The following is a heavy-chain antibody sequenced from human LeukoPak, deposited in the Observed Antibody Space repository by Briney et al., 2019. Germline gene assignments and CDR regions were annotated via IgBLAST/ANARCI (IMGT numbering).Heavy chain of an antibody. CDR2: INHSGSA. D-gene: IGHD2-2*01. CDR1: GGSLSGHY. J-gene: IGHJ4*02. Sequence: SQALSLTCAVYGGSLSGHYWSWIRQPPGKGLEWIGGINHSGSAKYSPSLRSRVTMSVDTSKSQFSLRLSSVTAADTAVYYCARCSTPLKYASVGPFDYWGQETLVTV. V-gene: IGHV4-34*01. CDR3: ARCSTPLKYASVGPFDY.